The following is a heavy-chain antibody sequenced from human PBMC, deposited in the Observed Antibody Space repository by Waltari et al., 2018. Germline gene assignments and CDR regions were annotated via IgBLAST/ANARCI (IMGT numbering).Heavy chain of an antibody. D-gene: IGHD4-17*01. CDR2: IYYSGST. Sequence: QLQLQESGPGLVKPSETLSLTCTVSGGPISSSSYYWGWLRQPPGKGLEWIGSIYYSGSTYYNPSLKSRVTISVDTSKNQFSLKLSSVTAADTAVYYCARDGDYGDYFDYWGQGTLVTVSS. CDR3: ARDGDYGDYFDY. CDR1: GGPISSSSYY. J-gene: IGHJ4*02. V-gene: IGHV4-39*07.